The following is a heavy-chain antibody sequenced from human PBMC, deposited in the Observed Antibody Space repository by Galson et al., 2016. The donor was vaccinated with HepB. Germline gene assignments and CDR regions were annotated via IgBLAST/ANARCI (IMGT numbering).Heavy chain of an antibody. CDR2: ISYDGSHK. D-gene: IGHD1-26*01. CDR3: AKNSLRVIVGAADY. J-gene: IGHJ4*02. Sequence: SLRLSCAASGFTFSTYGMHWVRQGPGKGLAWVSVISYDGSHKYYADSVEGRFTISRDISKNTLYLQMNSLRAEDTAVYYCAKNSLRVIVGAADYWGQGTLVTVSS. V-gene: IGHV3-30-3*02. CDR1: GFTFSTYG.